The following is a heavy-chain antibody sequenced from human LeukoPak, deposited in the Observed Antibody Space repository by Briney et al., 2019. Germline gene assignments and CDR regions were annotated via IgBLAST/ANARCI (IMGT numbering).Heavy chain of an antibody. Sequence: SETLSLTCTVSGGSISSSSYYWGWIRQPPGKGLEWIGSLYYSGSTYYNPSLKSRVTISVDTSKNQFSLKLSSVTAADTAVYYCARQEGLAPDPGYCSSTSCRRYYFDYWGQGTLVTVSS. J-gene: IGHJ4*02. V-gene: IGHV4-39*01. D-gene: IGHD2-2*01. CDR1: GGSISSSSYY. CDR3: ARQEGLAPDPGYCSSTSCRRYYFDY. CDR2: LYYSGST.